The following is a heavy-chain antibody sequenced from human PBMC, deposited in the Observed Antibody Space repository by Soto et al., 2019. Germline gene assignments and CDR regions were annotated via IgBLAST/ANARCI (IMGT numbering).Heavy chain of an antibody. Sequence: QVLLVESGGGVVQPGRSLRLSCAASGFTFSGYAMHWXXQAPGKGLEWVAVISYEGIDKHYADSVKGRFSISRDESEXXXXXXXXXXXXXXXXXXXXXXXXXXDSFYFDYWGQGTLVTVSS. J-gene: IGHJ4*02. D-gene: IGHD2-21*02. V-gene: IGHV3-30-3*01. CDR2: ISYEGIDK. CDR1: GFTFSGYA. CDR3: XXXXXXDSFYFDY.